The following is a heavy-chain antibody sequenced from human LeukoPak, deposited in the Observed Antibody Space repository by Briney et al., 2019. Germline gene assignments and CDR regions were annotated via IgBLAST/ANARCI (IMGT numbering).Heavy chain of an antibody. J-gene: IGHJ2*01. CDR3: ARGQFQEDI. CDR1: GGSFSNYY. D-gene: IGHD5-24*01. Sequence: PSETLSLTCAVYGGSFSNYYWNWIRQPPGKGLEWIGEINHNGNTNYNPSLKSRVTISVDTSKNQFSLKLNSVTAADTAVYYCARGQFQEDIWGRGTLVTVSS. CDR2: INHNGNT. V-gene: IGHV4-34*01.